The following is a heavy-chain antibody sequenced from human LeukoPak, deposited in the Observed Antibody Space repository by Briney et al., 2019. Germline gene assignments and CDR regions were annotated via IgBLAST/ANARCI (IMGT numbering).Heavy chain of an antibody. CDR3: ARDPKSQLLLDY. CDR1: GFTFTDEY. V-gene: IGHV1-2*02. J-gene: IGHJ4*02. D-gene: IGHD2-2*01. Sequence: ASVKVSCKSSGFTFTDEYIHWVRQAPGQGLEWMGWINPYSGAINYAQRFQGRVTLTRDTSISTAYMELSRLTSGDTAVYYCARDPKSQLLLDYWGQGTLVTVSS. CDR2: INPYSGAI.